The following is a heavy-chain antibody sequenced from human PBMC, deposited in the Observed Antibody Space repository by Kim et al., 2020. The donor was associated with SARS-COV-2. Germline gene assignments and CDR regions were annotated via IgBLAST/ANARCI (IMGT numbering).Heavy chain of an antibody. D-gene: IGHD4-17*01. Sequence: GSLRLSCAASGFTFSSYEMNWVRQAPGKGLEWVSYISSSGSTIYYADSVKGRFTISRDNAKNSLYLQMNSLRAEDTAVYYCARVLVTTSYWGQGTLVTVSS. CDR3: ARVLVTTSY. J-gene: IGHJ4*02. CDR1: GFTFSSYE. CDR2: ISSSGSTI. V-gene: IGHV3-48*03.